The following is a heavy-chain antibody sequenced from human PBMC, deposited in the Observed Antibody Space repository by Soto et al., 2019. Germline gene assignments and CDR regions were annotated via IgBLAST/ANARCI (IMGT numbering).Heavy chain of an antibody. D-gene: IGHD6-19*01. J-gene: IGHJ4*02. Sequence: ASVKVSCKASGGTFSSYAISWVRQAPGQGLEWMGWISAYNGNTNYAQKLQGRVTMTTDTSTSTAYMELRSLRSDDTAVYYCARDIAVAGPLGSYWGQGTLVTVSS. V-gene: IGHV1-18*01. CDR2: ISAYNGNT. CDR3: ARDIAVAGPLGSY. CDR1: GGTFSSYA.